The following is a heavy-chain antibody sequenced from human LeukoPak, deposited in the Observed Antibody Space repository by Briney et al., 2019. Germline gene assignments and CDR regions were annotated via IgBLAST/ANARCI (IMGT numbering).Heavy chain of an antibody. J-gene: IGHJ4*02. CDR3: ARTYDTSGYYYAFDY. Sequence: KPSETLSLTCAVSGASISSSHWWSWVRQAPGKGLEWIGEVYHSGNTNYNPSLKSRVTISVDKSKNQFSLKLSSVTAADTAVYYCARTYDTSGYYYAFDYWGQGTLVTVSS. CDR1: GASISSSHW. CDR2: VYHSGNT. D-gene: IGHD3-22*01. V-gene: IGHV4-4*02.